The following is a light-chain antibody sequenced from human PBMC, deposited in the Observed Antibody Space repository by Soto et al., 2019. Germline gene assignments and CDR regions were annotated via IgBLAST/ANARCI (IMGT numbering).Light chain of an antibody. CDR3: QQRSNWYT. CDR1: QSVSSY. J-gene: IGKJ2*01. V-gene: IGKV3-11*01. Sequence: EIVLTQSPATLSLSPGERATLSCRASQSVSSYLAWYQQKPGQAPWLLIYDASNRATGIPARFSGSGSGTDFTLTISRLEPEDFAVYYCQQRSNWYTFGQGTKLEIK. CDR2: DAS.